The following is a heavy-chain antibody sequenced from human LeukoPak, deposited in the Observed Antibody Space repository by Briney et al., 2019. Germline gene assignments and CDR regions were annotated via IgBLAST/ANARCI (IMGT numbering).Heavy chain of an antibody. CDR2: IRYDGSNK. CDR1: GFTFSSYG. D-gene: IGHD3-22*01. J-gene: IGHJ4*02. Sequence: TGGSLRLSCAASGFTFSSYGMHWVRQAPGKGLEWVAFIRYDGSNKYYADSVKGRFTISRDNSKNTLYLQMNSLRAEDTAVYYCAKGEGSRPYYDSSGWGYYFDYWGQGTLVTVSS. CDR3: AKGEGSRPYYDSSGWGYYFDY. V-gene: IGHV3-30*02.